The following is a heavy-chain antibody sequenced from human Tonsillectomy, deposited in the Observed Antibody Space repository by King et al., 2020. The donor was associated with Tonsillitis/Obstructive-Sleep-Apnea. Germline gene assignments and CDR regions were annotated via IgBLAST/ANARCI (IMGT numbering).Heavy chain of an antibody. D-gene: IGHD3-22*01. CDR2: ISYDGKIK. V-gene: IGHV3-30*04. CDR1: GFTFSTYT. Sequence: QLVQSGGGVVQPGRSLRLSCAASGFTFSTYTLHWVRQAPGKGLEWVAVISYDGKIKYYADSVKGRFTISRDNSKNTLSLQMNTLRGEDTAVYYCARGKYYDEGPTDAFDVWGQGTLVTVS. J-gene: IGHJ3*01. CDR3: ARGKYYDEGPTDAFDV.